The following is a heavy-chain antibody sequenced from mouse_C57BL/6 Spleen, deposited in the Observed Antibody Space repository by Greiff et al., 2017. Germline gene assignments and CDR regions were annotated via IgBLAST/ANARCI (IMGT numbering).Heavy chain of an antibody. V-gene: IGHV7-3*01. CDR3: AREDGPYAMDY. CDR1: GFTFTDYY. Sequence: DVMLVESGGGLVQPGGSLSLSCAASGFTFTDYYMSWVRQPPGKALEWLGFIRNKANGYTTEYSASVKGRFTISRDNSQSILYLQMNALRAEDSATYYCAREDGPYAMDYWGQGTSVTVSS. J-gene: IGHJ4*01. CDR2: IRNKANGYTT. D-gene: IGHD2-3*01.